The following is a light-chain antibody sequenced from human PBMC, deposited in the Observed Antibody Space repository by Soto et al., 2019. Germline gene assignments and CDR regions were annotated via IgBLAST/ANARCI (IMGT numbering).Light chain of an antibody. J-gene: IGKJ4*01. V-gene: IGKV1-39*01. CDR3: QQSYSTPLT. Sequence: DIQMTQSPSSLSASVGDRVTITCRASQSISNYLNWYQRKPGKAPEFLIYAASSLQSGVPSRFSGSGSGTYFTLTISSLQPEDFATYYCQQSYSTPLTFGGGTKVEMK. CDR1: QSISNY. CDR2: AAS.